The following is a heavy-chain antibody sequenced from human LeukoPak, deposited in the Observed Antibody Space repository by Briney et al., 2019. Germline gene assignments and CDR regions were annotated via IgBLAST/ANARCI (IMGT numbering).Heavy chain of an antibody. Sequence: PSETLSLTCTVSGCSISSYYWSWIRQPPGKGLEWIGYIYYSGSTNYNPSLKSRVTISVDTSKNQFSLKLSSVTAADTAVYYCARVEYGGNFDYWGQGTLVTVSS. V-gene: IGHV4-59*01. CDR3: ARVEYGGNFDY. J-gene: IGHJ4*02. CDR2: IYYSGST. D-gene: IGHD4-23*01. CDR1: GCSISSYY.